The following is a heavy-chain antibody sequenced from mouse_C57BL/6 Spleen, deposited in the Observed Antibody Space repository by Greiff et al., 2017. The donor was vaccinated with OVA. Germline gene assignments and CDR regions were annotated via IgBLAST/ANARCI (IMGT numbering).Heavy chain of an antibody. CDR1: GYTFTSYW. CDR3: ARYDYDDLYAMDY. CDR2: IDPSDSET. Sequence: VQLQQPGAELVRPGSSVKLSCKASGYTFTSYWMHWVKQRPIQGLEWIGNIDPSDSETHYNQKFKDKATLTVDKSSSTAYMQLSSLTSEDSAVYYCARYDYDDLYAMDYWGQGTSVTVSS. D-gene: IGHD2-4*01. V-gene: IGHV1-52*01. J-gene: IGHJ4*01.